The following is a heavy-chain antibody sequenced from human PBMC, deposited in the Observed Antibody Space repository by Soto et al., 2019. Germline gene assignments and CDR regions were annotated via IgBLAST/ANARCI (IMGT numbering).Heavy chain of an antibody. J-gene: IGHJ4*02. D-gene: IGHD5-18*01. CDR2: IYYSGST. V-gene: IGHV4-39*01. CDR1: GGSISSSSYY. Sequence: KPSETLSLTCTVSGGSISSSSYYWGWIRQPPGKGLEWIGSIYYSGSTYYNPSLKSRVTISVDTSKNQFSLKLSSVTAADTAVYYCARQDDMAMVSDYWGQGTLVTVSS. CDR3: ARQDDMAMVSDY.